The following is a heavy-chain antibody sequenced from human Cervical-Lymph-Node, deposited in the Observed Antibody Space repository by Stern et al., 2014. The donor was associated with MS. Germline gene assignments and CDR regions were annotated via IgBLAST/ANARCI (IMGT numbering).Heavy chain of an antibody. Sequence: EVHLVESGGGLVQPGRSLRLSCAGSRFNFDDYAMHCVRQAPGRGLEWASSISWNSGSVEYADSVKGRFTISRDNAKNSLYLQMDSLRVEDTAIYYCAKDISSGRWEAQYYYGMDVWGQGTTVTVSS. J-gene: IGHJ6*02. CDR1: RFNFDDYA. V-gene: IGHV3-9*01. CDR2: ISWNSGSV. D-gene: IGHD6-19*01. CDR3: AKDISSGRWEAQYYYGMDV.